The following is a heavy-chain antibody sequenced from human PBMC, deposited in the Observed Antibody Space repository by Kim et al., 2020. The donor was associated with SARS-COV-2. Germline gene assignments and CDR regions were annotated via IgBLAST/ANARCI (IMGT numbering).Heavy chain of an antibody. CDR1: GFTSSSYW. CDR3: ARDRGLGYCSGGSCPPDYFDY. CDR2: IKQDGSEK. Sequence: GGSLRLSCAASGFTSSSYWMSWVRQAPGKGLEWVANIKQDGSEKYYVDSVKGRFTISRDNAKNSLYLQMNSLRAEDTAVYYCARDRGLGYCSGGSCPPDYFDYWGQGTLVTVSS. V-gene: IGHV3-7*01. D-gene: IGHD2-15*01. J-gene: IGHJ4*02.